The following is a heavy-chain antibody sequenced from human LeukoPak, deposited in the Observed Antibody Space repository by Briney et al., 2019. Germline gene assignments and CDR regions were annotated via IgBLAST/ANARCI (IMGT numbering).Heavy chain of an antibody. CDR1: GGSIRRYT. CDR2: IYYSGST. V-gene: IGHV4-59*01. D-gene: IGHD1-26*01. J-gene: IGHJ6*03. CDR3: ARSPIGSPFYYYYCMDV. Sequence: SETLSLTCTVSGGSIRRYTSGWIREPPGKGLEWIGYIYYSGSTNYNPSLKSRVTISVDTSKNKFSLKLSSVTAADTAVYYCARSPIGSPFYYYYCMDVWGKGTTVTVSS.